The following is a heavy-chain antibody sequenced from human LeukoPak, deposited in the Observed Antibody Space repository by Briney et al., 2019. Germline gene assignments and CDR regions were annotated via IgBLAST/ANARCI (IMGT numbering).Heavy chain of an antibody. D-gene: IGHD5-18*01. CDR2: IYYSGST. J-gene: IGHJ4*02. CDR1: GGSISSSSYY. Sequence: MPSETLSLTCTVSGGSISSSSYYWGWIRQPPGKGLEWIGSIYYSGSTYYNPSLKSRVTISVDTSKNQLSLNLNSVTAADTAVYYCTRASRGYSYGFAEYWGQGTLVTVSS. V-gene: IGHV4-39*07. CDR3: TRASRGYSYGFAEY.